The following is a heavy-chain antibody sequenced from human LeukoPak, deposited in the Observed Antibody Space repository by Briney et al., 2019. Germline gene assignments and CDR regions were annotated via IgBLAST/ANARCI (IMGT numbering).Heavy chain of an antibody. CDR3: ARGTYYYDSSGGNWFDP. J-gene: IGHJ5*02. Sequence: ASVKVSCKASGYTFTGYYMHWVRQAPGQGLEWMGWINPNSGGTNYAQKFQGRVTMTRDTSISTAYMELSRLRYDDTAVYYCARGTYYYDSSGGNWFDPWGQGTLVTVSS. V-gene: IGHV1-2*02. CDR2: INPNSGGT. CDR1: GYTFTGYY. D-gene: IGHD3-22*01.